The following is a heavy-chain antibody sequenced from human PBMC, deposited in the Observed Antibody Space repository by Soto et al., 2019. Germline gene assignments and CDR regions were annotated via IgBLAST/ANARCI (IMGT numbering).Heavy chain of an antibody. CDR3: AARPLLPGAP. D-gene: IGHD3-22*01. V-gene: IGHV3-53*01. Sequence: EVQLVESGGGLIQPGGSLRLSCAASGFTFTGNDMNWVRQAPGKGLEWVSLLYSSGSTYYADSVKGRFTISRDNSNNTLYLQMSNLRAEDTAVYYCAARPLLPGAPWGQGTMVTVSS. J-gene: IGHJ3*01. CDR2: LYSSGST. CDR1: GFTFTGND.